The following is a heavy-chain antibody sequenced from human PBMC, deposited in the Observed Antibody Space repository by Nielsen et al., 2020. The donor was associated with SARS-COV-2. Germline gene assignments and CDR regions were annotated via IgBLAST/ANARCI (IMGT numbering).Heavy chain of an antibody. Sequence: GGSLRLSCAASGFTFDDYAMYWVRQAPGKGLEWVSGISWNSGSIGYADSVKGRFTISRDNSKNTLYLQMNSLRAEDTTVYYCAKDPTYYDILTGYFGQANYYYYYGMDVWGQGTTVTVSS. D-gene: IGHD3-9*01. CDR1: GFTFDDYA. V-gene: IGHV3-9*01. J-gene: IGHJ6*02. CDR3: AKDPTYYDILTGYFGQANYYYYYGMDV. CDR2: ISWNSGSI.